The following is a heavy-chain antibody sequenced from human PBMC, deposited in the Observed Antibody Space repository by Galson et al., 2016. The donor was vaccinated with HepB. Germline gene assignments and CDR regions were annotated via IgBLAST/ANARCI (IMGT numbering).Heavy chain of an antibody. CDR1: GFTFSSYA. CDR2: ISGSGSST. D-gene: IGHD6-13*01. CDR3: AKIANLVFDY. J-gene: IGHJ4*02. Sequence: SLRLSCAASGFTFSSYAMSWARQAPGKGLEWVSGISGSGSSTWYADSVKGRFTISRDNSKNTLYLQMNSLRAEDTAVYYCAKIANLVFDYWGQGTLVTVSS. V-gene: IGHV3-23*01.